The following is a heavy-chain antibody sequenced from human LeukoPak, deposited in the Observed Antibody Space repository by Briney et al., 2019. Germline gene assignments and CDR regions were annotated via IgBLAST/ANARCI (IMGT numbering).Heavy chain of an antibody. CDR3: AKDFYDSSGYYVDY. CDR1: GFTFSSYA. Sequence: GGSLRLSCAASGFTFSSYAMSWARQAPGKGLEWVSANSGSGGSTYYADSVKGRFTISRDNSKNTLYLQMNSLRAEDTAVYYCAKDFYDSSGYYVDYWGRGTLVTVSS. D-gene: IGHD3-22*01. V-gene: IGHV3-23*01. CDR2: NSGSGGST. J-gene: IGHJ4*02.